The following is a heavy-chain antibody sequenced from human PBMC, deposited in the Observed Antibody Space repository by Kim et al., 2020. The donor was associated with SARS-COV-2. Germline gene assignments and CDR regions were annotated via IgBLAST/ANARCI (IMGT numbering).Heavy chain of an antibody. V-gene: IGHV3-11*01. CDR1: GFTFSDYY. CDR2: ISSSGSTI. CDR3: ARSRGSWYVYYYGMDV. Sequence: GGSLRLSCAASGFTFSDYYMSWIRQAPGKGLEWVSYISSSGSTIYYADSVKGRFTIYRDNAKNSLYLQMNSLRAEDTAVYYCARSRGSWYVYYYGMDVWGQGTTYNVPS. J-gene: IGHJ6*02. D-gene: IGHD2-15*01.